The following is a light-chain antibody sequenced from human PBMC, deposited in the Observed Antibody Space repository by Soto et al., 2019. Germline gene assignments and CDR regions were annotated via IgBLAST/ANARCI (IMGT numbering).Light chain of an antibody. CDR1: QSVSSNY. CDR3: QQYGNSPIT. Sequence: EIVLTQSPGTRSLCPWEIATVACMASQSVSSNYLAWYQQKPGQAPRLLIYGASTRATGIPDRFSGSGSGTDFTLTISRLEPEDFAVFYCQQYGNSPITFGQGTRLEIK. V-gene: IGKV3-20*01. CDR2: GAS. J-gene: IGKJ5*01.